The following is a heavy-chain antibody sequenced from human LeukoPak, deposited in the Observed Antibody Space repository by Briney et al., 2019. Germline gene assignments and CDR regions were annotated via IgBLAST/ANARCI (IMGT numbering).Heavy chain of an antibody. D-gene: IGHD3-22*01. Sequence: SETLSLTCTVSGGSISSGGYYWSWIRQHPGKGLEWIGYIYYSGSTYYNPSLKSRVTISVDTSMNQFSLKLSSVTAADTAVYYCAYYYDSSGTPGYAFDIWGQGTMVTVSS. J-gene: IGHJ3*02. CDR3: AYYYDSSGTPGYAFDI. CDR1: GGSISSGGYY. CDR2: IYYSGST. V-gene: IGHV4-31*03.